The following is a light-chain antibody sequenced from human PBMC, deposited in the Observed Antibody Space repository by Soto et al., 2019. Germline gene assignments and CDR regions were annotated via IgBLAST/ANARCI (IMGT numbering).Light chain of an antibody. J-gene: IGKJ1*01. CDR2: GAF. Sequence: EIVMTQSPATLSVSPGERTTLSCRAIQSVSSNLAWYQQKPVKAPRLLXYGAFTRATGVPARFSGSGSGTEFTLTISSLQSEDFEVYYCQQSNNWPRTFGQGTKVDIK. CDR3: QQSNNWPRT. V-gene: IGKV3-15*01. CDR1: QSVSSN.